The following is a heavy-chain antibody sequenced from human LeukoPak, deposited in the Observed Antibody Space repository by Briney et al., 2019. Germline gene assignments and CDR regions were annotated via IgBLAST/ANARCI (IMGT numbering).Heavy chain of an antibody. CDR2: IYWNDDK. CDR3: THTVDYGGNPNDY. V-gene: IGHV2-5*01. Sequence: SGPTLVKPTQTLTXTCTFSGFSLSSGVVGVGWIRQPPGKALEWLALIYWNDDKRYSPSLKNRLTITKDTSENQVVLTLTNMEPADTATYYCTHTVDYGGNPNDYWGQGTLVTVSS. J-gene: IGHJ4*02. CDR1: GFSLSSGVVG. D-gene: IGHD4-23*01.